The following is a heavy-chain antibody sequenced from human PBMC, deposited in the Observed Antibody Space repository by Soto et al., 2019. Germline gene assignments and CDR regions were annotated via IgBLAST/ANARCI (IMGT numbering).Heavy chain of an antibody. J-gene: IGHJ4*02. D-gene: IGHD2-2*01. V-gene: IGHV1-18*04. CDR1: GYTFTRYG. CDR3: ARDERGTCTGTNCYYFDY. CDR2: TSANNDNT. Sequence: QVQLVQSGTEVKEPGASVKVSCKASGYTFTRYGISWLRQAPGQGLEWMAWTSANNDNTNYAEKGQGRVTLTADPSSGTAYMELRSLRSDDTAVYYCARDERGTCTGTNCYYFDYWGQGTLVTVSS.